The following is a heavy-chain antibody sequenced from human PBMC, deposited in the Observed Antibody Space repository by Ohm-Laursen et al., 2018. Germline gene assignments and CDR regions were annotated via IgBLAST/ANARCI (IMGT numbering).Heavy chain of an antibody. D-gene: IGHD3-10*01. CDR3: ARDTI. Sequence: SLRLSCSASGFIFRNFGMHWVRQAPGKGLEWVSYISNSGSTINYADSVKGRFTISRDNAKNSLYLQMNSLRAEDTAVYYCARDTIRGQGTMVTVSS. J-gene: IGHJ3*01. CDR1: GFIFRNFG. CDR2: ISNSGSTI. V-gene: IGHV3-48*03.